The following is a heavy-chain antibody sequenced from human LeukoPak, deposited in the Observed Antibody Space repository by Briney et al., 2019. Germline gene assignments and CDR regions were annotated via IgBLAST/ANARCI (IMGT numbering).Heavy chain of an antibody. J-gene: IGHJ4*02. CDR1: GGSVSSGSYY. CDR2: IYYSGST. CDR3: ARANDYGDYGY. Sequence: SETLSLTCTVSGGSVSSGSYYWSWIRQPPGKGLEWIGYIYYSGSTYYNPSLKSRVTISVDTSKNQFSLKLSSVTAADTAVYYCARANDYGDYGYWGQGTLVTVSS. V-gene: IGHV4-31*03. D-gene: IGHD4-17*01.